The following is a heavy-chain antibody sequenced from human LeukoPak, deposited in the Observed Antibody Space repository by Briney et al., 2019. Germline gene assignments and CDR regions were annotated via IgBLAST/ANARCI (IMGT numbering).Heavy chain of an antibody. CDR3: ARGGSGASWFDP. D-gene: IGHD3-10*01. J-gene: IGHJ5*02. V-gene: IGHV4-59*01. CDR1: GGSIRSYY. CDR2: IYYSGST. Sequence: PSETLTLTCTVSGGSIRSYYWSWIRQPPGKGLEWIGYIYYSGSTNYNPSLKSRVTISVDTSKNQFSLKLSSVTAADTAVYYCARGGSGASWFDPWGQGTLVTVSS.